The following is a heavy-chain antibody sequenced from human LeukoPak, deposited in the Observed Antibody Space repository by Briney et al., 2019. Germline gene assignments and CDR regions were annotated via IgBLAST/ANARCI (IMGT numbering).Heavy chain of an antibody. CDR3: AREYRARTGSLDY. CDR2: ISWNSGSK. Sequence: GGSLRLSCAASGFTFNDYAMHWVRQAPGKGLEGVSGISWNSGSKDYADSVKGRFTISRDNSKNTLYLQMNSLRAEDTAVYYCAREYRARTGSLDYWGQGTLVTVSS. V-gene: IGHV3-9*01. CDR1: GFTFNDYA. J-gene: IGHJ4*02. D-gene: IGHD3/OR15-3a*01.